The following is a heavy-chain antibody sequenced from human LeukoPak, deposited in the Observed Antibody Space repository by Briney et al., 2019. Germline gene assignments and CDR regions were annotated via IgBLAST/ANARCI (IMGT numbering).Heavy chain of an antibody. CDR2: IWYDGSNK. J-gene: IGHJ4*02. CDR1: GFTFSSYG. CDR3: ARGYYGSGSYYMGNY. Sequence: GGSLRLSCAASGFTFSSYGMHWVRQAPGKGLEWVAVIWYDGSNKYYADSVKGRFTISRDNSKNTLYLQMNSLRVEDSALYYCARGYYGSGSYYMGNYWGQGTLVTVSS. D-gene: IGHD3-10*01. V-gene: IGHV3-33*01.